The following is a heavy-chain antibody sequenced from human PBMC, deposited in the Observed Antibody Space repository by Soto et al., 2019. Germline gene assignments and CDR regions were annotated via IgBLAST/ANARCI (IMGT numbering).Heavy chain of an antibody. J-gene: IGHJ4*02. Sequence: GGSLRLSCTASGFTFSTYAMSWVRQAPGKGLEWVSAINEGPGDTFYTDSVKGRFTISRDDSKDTLYLQMNNLRAEDTAIYYCAKTHYDILDYWGQGTLVNVSS. D-gene: IGHD3-9*01. CDR3: AKTHYDILDY. CDR1: GFTFSTYA. V-gene: IGHV3-23*01. CDR2: INEGPGDT.